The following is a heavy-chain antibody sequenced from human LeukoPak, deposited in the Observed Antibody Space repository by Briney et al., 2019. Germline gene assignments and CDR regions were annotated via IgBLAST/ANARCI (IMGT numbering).Heavy chain of an antibody. CDR1: GGTFSSYA. D-gene: IGHD2-2*01. J-gene: IGHJ3*02. Sequence: GASVKVSCKASGGTFSSYAISWVRQAPGQGLEWMGGIIPIFGTANYAQKFQGRVTITADESTSTAYMELSSLRSEDTAVYYCARLVRDIVVVPAANDAFDIWGQGTMVTVSS. V-gene: IGHV1-69*13. CDR3: ARLVRDIVVVPAANDAFDI. CDR2: IIPIFGTA.